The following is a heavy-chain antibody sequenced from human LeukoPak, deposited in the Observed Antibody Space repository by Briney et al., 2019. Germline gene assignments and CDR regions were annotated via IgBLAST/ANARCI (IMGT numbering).Heavy chain of an antibody. CDR1: GFTVSSNY. J-gene: IGHJ4*02. CDR3: AYGSGSHHKPFDY. CDR2: IYSGGRT. Sequence: GGSLRLSCAASGFTVSSNYMSWVRQAPGKGLEWVSVIYSGGRTYYADSVKGRFTISRDNSKNTLNLQMNSLRAEDTAVYYCAYGSGSHHKPFDYWGQGTLVTVSS. V-gene: IGHV3-66*01. D-gene: IGHD3-10*01.